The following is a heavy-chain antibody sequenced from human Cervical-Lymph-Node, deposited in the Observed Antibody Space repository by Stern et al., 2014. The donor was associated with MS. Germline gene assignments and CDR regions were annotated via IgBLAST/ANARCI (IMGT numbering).Heavy chain of an antibody. CDR2: IHYSGSS. Sequence: VQLVESGPGLVKPSETLSLTCTVSGDSISSHYWTWMRQPPGTGLEWIGYIHYSGSSRSNPSLKSRVTMSIDTAKNQISLRLTSVSAADTAVYYCVRYCSGGSCPDVWGQGTTVTVSS. CDR1: GDSISSHY. V-gene: IGHV4-59*11. D-gene: IGHD2-15*01. J-gene: IGHJ6*02. CDR3: VRYCSGGSCPDV.